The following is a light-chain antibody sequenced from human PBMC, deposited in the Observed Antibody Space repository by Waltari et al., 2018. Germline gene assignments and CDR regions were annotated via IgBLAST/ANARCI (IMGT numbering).Light chain of an antibody. CDR1: RSDVGAYDY. J-gene: IGLJ1*01. Sequence: QSALTQPRSVSGSPGQSVTISCTGTRSDVGAYDYVSWYQQRPGKAPKLIISEVTERPSGVPDRFSGSKSDNKASLTISGLQADDEADYYCCSYAGRYTNYVFGSGTKVTVL. V-gene: IGLV2-11*01. CDR3: CSYAGRYTNYV. CDR2: EVT.